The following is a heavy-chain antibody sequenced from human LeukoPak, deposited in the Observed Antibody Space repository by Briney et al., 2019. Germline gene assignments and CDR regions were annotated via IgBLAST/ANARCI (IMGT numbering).Heavy chain of an antibody. J-gene: IGHJ5*02. V-gene: IGHV1-69*05. CDR3: ARSFIAADSNWFDP. CDR1: GGTFSSYA. CDR2: IIPIFGTA. Sequence: ASVKVSCKASGGTFSSYAISWVRQAPGQGLEWMGGIIPIFGTANYAQKFQGRVTITTDESTSTAYMELSSLRSEDTAVYYCARSFIAADSNWFDPWGQGTLVTVSS. D-gene: IGHD6-13*01.